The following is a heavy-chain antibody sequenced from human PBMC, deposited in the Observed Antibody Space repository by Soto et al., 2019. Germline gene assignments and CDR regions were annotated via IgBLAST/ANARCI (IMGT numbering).Heavy chain of an antibody. J-gene: IGHJ4*02. CDR1: GYTFSSYA. V-gene: IGHV1-69*13. D-gene: IGHD6-13*01. CDR2: INAINGTA. Sequence: SVKVSCKASGYTFSSYAMHWVRQAPGQRLEWMGGINAINGTANYAQKFQGRVTITADESTSTAYMELSSLRSEDTAVYYCARDIGYTKPYYFDYWGQGTLVTVSS. CDR3: ARDIGYTKPYYFDY.